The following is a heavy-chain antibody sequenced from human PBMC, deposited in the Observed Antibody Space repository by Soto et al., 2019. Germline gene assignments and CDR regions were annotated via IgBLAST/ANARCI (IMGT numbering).Heavy chain of an antibody. Sequence: SETLSLTCAVSGGSISSGGYSWSWIRQPPGKGLEWIGYIYHSGSTYYNPSLKSRVTISVDRSKNQFSLKLSSVTAADTAVYYCARAIVLVPAAMPQIDYWGQGTLVTVSS. D-gene: IGHD2-2*01. CDR3: ARAIVLVPAAMPQIDY. CDR1: GGSISSGGYS. V-gene: IGHV4-30-2*01. J-gene: IGHJ4*02. CDR2: IYHSGST.